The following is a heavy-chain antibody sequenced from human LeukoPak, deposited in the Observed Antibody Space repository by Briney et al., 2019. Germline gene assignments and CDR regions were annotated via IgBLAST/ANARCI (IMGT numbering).Heavy chain of an antibody. J-gene: IGHJ4*02. D-gene: IGHD1-26*01. V-gene: IGHV3-21*04. Sequence: GGSLRLSCAASGFTLRSYTMNWVRQAPGKGLEWVSSISSSSSYRYYADSVKGRFTISRDNAKDSLYLQMNSLRAEDTAVYYCAKGTSGGSYYALGYWGQGTLVTVSS. CDR3: AKGTSGGSYYALGY. CDR1: GFTLRSYT. CDR2: ISSSSSYR.